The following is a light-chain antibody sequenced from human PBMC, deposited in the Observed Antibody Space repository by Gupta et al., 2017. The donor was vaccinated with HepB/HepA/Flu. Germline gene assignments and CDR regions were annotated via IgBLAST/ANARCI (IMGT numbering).Light chain of an antibody. Sequence: DVLMTQSPLSLPVTLGQPASISCRSSQSLVDSDGNTYLNWFQQRPGQSPRRLIYKVSNRDFGVPDRFSGSGSGTDFTLKISRVEAEDVGVYYCRQGKHWPRIFGQGTKLEIK. V-gene: IGKV2-30*01. CDR2: KVS. J-gene: IGKJ2*01. CDR1: QSLVDSDGNTY. CDR3: RQGKHWPRI.